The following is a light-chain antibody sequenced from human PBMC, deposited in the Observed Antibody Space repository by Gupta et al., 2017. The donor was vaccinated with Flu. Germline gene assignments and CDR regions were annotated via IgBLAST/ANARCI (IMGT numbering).Light chain of an antibody. CDR1: SSDIGRYNF. J-gene: IGLJ1*01. Sequence: QSALTQPASVAGSPGQSITISCTGSSSDIGRYNFVSWYQQHPGKAPKLLVYEVSNRPSGVSNRFSGSKSANTASLTISGLQAEDEADYYCCSYTGISIAFGTGTKVTVL. CDR3: CSYTGISIA. CDR2: EVS. V-gene: IGLV2-14*01.